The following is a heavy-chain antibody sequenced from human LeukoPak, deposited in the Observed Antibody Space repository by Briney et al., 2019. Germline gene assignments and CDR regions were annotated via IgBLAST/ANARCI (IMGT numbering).Heavy chain of an antibody. J-gene: IGHJ4*02. D-gene: IGHD3-22*01. V-gene: IGHV1-2*02. CDR2: INPNSGGT. CDR1: GYTFTGYY. CDR3: ASLSRYYDSSGSPDY. Sequence: ASVKVSCKASGYTFTGYYMHWVRQAPGQGLEWMGWINPNSGGTNYAQKFQGRVTMTRDTSISTAYMELSRLRSDDPAVYYCASLSRYYDSSGSPDYWGQGTLVTVSS.